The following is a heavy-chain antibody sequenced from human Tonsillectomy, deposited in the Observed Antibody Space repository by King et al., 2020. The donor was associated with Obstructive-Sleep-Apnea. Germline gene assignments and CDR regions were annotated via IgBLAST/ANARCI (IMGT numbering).Heavy chain of an antibody. Sequence: QLQESGPGLVKPSQTLSLTCSVSGDSVSSGGHYWSWIRQHPGKGLEWIGYIYYSGTTYHNPSLESRVTISVDTSKNQFSLKLTSVTAADTALYYCARGFLPGDWFDPWGQGTLVTVSS. CDR2: IYYSGTT. CDR3: ARGFLPGDWFDP. J-gene: IGHJ5*02. CDR1: GDSVSSGGHY. V-gene: IGHV4-31*03. D-gene: IGHD1-14*01.